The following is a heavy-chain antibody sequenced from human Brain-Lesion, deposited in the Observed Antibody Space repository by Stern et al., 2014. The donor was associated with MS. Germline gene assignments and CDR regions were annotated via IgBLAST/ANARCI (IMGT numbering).Heavy chain of an antibody. Sequence: VQLVESGPGLVKPSQTLSLSCTVSGGSISSGGYYWSWIRQPAGKGLEWLGRIFNSGSTTYNPSPQSPVPISIDTAQTQFSLRLNPMTAADTAVYYCARGRVVPGFQYYATDVWGQGTTVIVSS. CDR3: ARGRVVPGFQYYATDV. D-gene: IGHD2-2*01. V-gene: IGHV4-61*02. CDR2: IFNSGST. J-gene: IGHJ6*02. CDR1: GGSISSGGYY.